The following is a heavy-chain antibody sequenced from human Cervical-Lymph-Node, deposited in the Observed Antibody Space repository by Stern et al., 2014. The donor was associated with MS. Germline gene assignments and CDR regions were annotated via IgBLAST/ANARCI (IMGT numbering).Heavy chain of an antibody. CDR2: IYPGDSDT. V-gene: IGHV5-51*03. D-gene: IGHD3-3*01. CDR3: ARVRSGIGAGWFDP. CDR1: EYSFTNYW. J-gene: IGHJ5*02. Sequence: EVHLVESGAEVKKPGQSLKISCKGSEYSFTNYWIAWVRPLPGKGLEWMGIIYPGDSDTRYGPSFQGHVPISADKSPNTAYLQWTSLKASDTAMYYCARVRSGIGAGWFDPWGQGTLVTVSS.